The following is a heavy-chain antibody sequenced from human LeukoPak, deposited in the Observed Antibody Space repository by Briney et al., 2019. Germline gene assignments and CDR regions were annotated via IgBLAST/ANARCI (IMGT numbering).Heavy chain of an antibody. CDR2: IYYNGST. J-gene: IGHJ5*02. V-gene: IGHV4-39*01. Sequence: PSETLSLTCTVSGGSISSSSYYWGWISQPPGEGLEWIGSIYYNGSTYYNPSLKSRVTISVDTSKNQFSLKLSSVTAADTAVYYCARHIISKWLGHLNWFDPWGQGALVTVSS. CDR1: GGSISSSSYY. D-gene: IGHD6-19*01. CDR3: ARHIISKWLGHLNWFDP.